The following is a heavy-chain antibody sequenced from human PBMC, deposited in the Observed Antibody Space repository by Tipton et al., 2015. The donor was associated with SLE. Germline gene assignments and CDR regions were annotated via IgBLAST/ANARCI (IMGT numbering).Heavy chain of an antibody. D-gene: IGHD6-6*01. CDR1: GGSISSYY. CDR2: NYYSGST. V-gene: IGHV4-59*08. J-gene: IGHJ2*01. CDR3: ARRRYSSSSRPHWYFDL. Sequence: TLSLTCTVSGGSISSYYWSWIRQPPGKGLEWIGYNYYSGSTNYNPSLKSRVTISVDTSKNQFSLKLSSVTAADTAVYYCARRRYSSSSRPHWYFDLWGRGTLVTVSS.